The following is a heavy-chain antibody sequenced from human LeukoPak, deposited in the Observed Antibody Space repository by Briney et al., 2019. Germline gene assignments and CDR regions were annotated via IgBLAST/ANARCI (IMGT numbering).Heavy chain of an antibody. J-gene: IGHJ6*03. V-gene: IGHV3-9*01. CDR3: AKDRSGRSSYYYYMDV. CDR1: GFTFDDYA. Sequence: GRSLRLSCAASGFTFDDYAMHWVRQAPGKGLEWVSGISWNSGSIGYADAVKGRFTISRDNAKNSLYLQVNSLRAEDTALYYCAKDRSGRSSYYYYMDVWGKGTTVTVSS. D-gene: IGHD6-25*01. CDR2: ISWNSGSI.